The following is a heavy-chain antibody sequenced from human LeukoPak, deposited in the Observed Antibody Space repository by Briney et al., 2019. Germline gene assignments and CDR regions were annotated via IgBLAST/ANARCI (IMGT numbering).Heavy chain of an antibody. CDR2: IRAGGDTT. V-gene: IGHV3-23*01. Sequence: PGGSLRLSCTASGFTLRTYAMIWVRQAPGKGLEWVSAIRAGGDTTVYAVAVRGRFTISRDSSNNALYLQMNELRADDTAVYYCARDPNGDYIGAFDFWGQGTMVTVSS. D-gene: IGHD4-17*01. J-gene: IGHJ3*01. CDR3: ARDPNGDYIGAFDF. CDR1: GFTLRTYA.